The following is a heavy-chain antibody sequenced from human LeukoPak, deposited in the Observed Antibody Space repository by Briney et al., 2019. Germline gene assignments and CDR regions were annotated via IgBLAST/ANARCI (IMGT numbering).Heavy chain of an antibody. CDR2: INSDGSST. CDR1: GLTLSSYW. J-gene: IGHJ4*02. V-gene: IGHV3-74*01. D-gene: IGHD3-10*01. Sequence: GGPLRLSCAASGLTLSSYWMHWVRQAPGKGLVWVSRINSDGSSTRYADSVKGRFTISRDNAENTLYLQMNSLRAEDTAVYYCAELTSMVEQYWGQGTLVTVSS. CDR3: AELTSMVEQY.